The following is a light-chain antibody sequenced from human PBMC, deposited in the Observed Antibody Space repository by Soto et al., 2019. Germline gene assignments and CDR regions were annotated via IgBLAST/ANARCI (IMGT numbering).Light chain of an antibody. CDR3: LQYHNLWA. Sequence: ILMTQSPATVSVSPGESATLSCRASQNIYYNVAWYQQRPGQAPRLLIYRASTRAPGVPARFSGSGSETEFTITISSLQPEDFTVYSCLQYHNLWAFGQGTKVDIK. J-gene: IGKJ1*01. CDR2: RAS. CDR1: QNIYYN. V-gene: IGKV3-15*01.